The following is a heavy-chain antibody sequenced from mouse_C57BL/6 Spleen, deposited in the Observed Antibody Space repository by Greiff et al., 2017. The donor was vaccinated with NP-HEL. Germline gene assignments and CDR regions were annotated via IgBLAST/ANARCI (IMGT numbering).Heavy chain of an antibody. D-gene: IGHD1-1*01. V-gene: IGHV1-54*01. CDR2: INPGSGGT. Sequence: VQLQQSGAELVRPGTSVTVSCTASGYAFTNYLIEWVKQRPGQGLEWIGVINPGSGGTYYNEKFKGKATLTADKSSSTAYMQLSSLTSEDSAVYFCAGSILLRGFDYWGQGTTLTVSS. J-gene: IGHJ2*01. CDR3: AGSILLRGFDY. CDR1: GYAFTNYL.